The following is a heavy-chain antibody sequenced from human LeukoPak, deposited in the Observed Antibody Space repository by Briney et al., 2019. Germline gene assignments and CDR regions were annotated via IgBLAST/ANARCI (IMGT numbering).Heavy chain of an antibody. D-gene: IGHD6-13*01. J-gene: IGHJ4*02. CDR1: GGPISSYY. V-gene: IGHV4-59*01. Sequence: SETLSLTCTVSGGPISSYYWSWIRQPPGKGLEWIGYIYYSGSTNYNPSLKSRVTISVDTSKNQFSLKLSSVTAADTAVYYCARDRRGAAGLLFDYWGQGTLVTVSS. CDR3: ARDRRGAAGLLFDY. CDR2: IYYSGST.